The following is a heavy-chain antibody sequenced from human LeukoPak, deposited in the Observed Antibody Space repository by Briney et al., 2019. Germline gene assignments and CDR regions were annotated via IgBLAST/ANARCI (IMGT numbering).Heavy chain of an antibody. Sequence: ASVKVSCKASGYTFTSYDINWMRQATGQGLEWMGWMSPNSGNTGYAQKFQDRVTMTRNTSINTAYMELSSLRSEDMAVYYCARGFRDSSGRKPDYWGQGTLVTVSS. V-gene: IGHV1-8*01. J-gene: IGHJ4*02. CDR1: GYTFTSYD. D-gene: IGHD3-22*01. CDR2: MSPNSGNT. CDR3: ARGFRDSSGRKPDY.